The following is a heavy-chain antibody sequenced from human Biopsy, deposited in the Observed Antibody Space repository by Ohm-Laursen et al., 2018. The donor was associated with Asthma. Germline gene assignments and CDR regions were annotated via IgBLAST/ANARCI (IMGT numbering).Heavy chain of an antibody. J-gene: IGHJ5*02. V-gene: IGHV1-2*06. CDR1: GYTFIGCH. CDR2: INPNSGGT. CDR3: ARGQKSAGDRWFDP. D-gene: IGHD6-13*01. Sequence: GESLRISCNASGYTFIGCHIHWMRQAPGQGLEWMGRINPNSGGTNYAQKFQGRVTMTRDTSISTAYMEVSRLRSDDTAVYYCARGQKSAGDRWFDPWGQGTLVTVSS.